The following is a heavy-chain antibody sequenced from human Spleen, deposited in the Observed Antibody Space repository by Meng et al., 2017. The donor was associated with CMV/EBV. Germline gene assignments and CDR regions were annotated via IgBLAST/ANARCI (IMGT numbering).Heavy chain of an antibody. CDR1: FSLGSSCMG. CDR2: IYWDDDK. CDR3: AHRAYCSGGTCTFDY. V-gene: IGHV2-5*02. Sequence: FSLGSSCMGLCWTRLPPGPALELLSLIYWDDDKRYSPSLKSMLTITKDTSNNPVVLTMTNMDPVDTATYSCAHRAYCSGGTCTFDYWGQGTLVTVSS. D-gene: IGHD2-15*01. J-gene: IGHJ4*02.